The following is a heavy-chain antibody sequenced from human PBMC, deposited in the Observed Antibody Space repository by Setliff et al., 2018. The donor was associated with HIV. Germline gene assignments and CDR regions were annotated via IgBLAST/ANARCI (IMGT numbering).Heavy chain of an antibody. J-gene: IGHJ6*03. V-gene: IGHV1-69*10. CDR1: GGTFSSYA. D-gene: IGHD2-21*02. CDR3: AGREMPCSGGDCNRYFYYYYMDV. Sequence: SVKVSCKASGGTFSSYAIIWVRQAPGQGLEWMGGIIPMLGVANYPQKVQGRVTITTDKSTTIVYMEVSCLRSGDTAVYYCAGREMPCSGGDCNRYFYYYYMDVWGTGTTVTVSS. CDR2: IIPMLGVA.